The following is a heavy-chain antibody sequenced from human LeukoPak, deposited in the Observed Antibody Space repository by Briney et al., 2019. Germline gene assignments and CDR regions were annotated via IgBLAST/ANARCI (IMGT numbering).Heavy chain of an antibody. D-gene: IGHD2-8*02. CDR1: GFSISSNG. CDR3: AKRQRLVKVYYGMDV. CDR2: INESPPRT. V-gene: IGHV3-23*01. Sequence: PGGSLRLSCAGSGFSISSNGMSWVRQAPGKGLEWVSAINESPPRTYYADSVKGRFTISRDDSKNTLYLQMSSLKAEDTAIYYCAKRQRLVKVYYGMDVWGQGTTVTVSS. J-gene: IGHJ6*02.